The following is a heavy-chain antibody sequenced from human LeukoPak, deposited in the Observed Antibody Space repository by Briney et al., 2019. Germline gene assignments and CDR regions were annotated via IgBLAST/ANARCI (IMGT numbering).Heavy chain of an antibody. V-gene: IGHV3-30*18. D-gene: IGHD6-19*01. CDR2: ISYDGSNK. CDR1: GFTFSSYG. CDR3: AKDHGGSYSSGWSFDY. J-gene: IGHJ4*02. Sequence: LRLSCAASGFTFSSYGMHWVRQAPGKGLEWVAVISYDGSNKYYADSVKGRFTISRDNSKNTLYLQMNSLRAEDTAVYYCAKDHGGSYSSGWSFDYWGQGTLVTVSS.